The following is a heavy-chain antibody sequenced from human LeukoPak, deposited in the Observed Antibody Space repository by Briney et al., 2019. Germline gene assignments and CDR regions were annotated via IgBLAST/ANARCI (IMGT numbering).Heavy chain of an antibody. CDR1: GGSISSYY. CDR3: ARGGDYDSSAYDY. V-gene: IGHV4-59*06. Sequence: SETLSLTCTVSGGSISSYYWSWIRQPPGKGLEWIGYIYYSGSTYYNPSLKSRVTISVDTSKNQFSLKLGSVTAADTAVYYCARGGDYDSSAYDYWGQGTLVTVSS. D-gene: IGHD3-22*01. J-gene: IGHJ4*02. CDR2: IYYSGST.